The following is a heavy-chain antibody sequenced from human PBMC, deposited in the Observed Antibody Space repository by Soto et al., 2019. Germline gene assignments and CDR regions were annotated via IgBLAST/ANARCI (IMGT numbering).Heavy chain of an antibody. CDR2: IYYNGIT. Sequence: QVQLQESGPGLVKPSETLSLTCTISGAFMTNYYWNWIRQTPGKAPEWIAYIYYNGITNYNPSLKSRVTISVDTPKNQFSLKLNSVTAADTAMYYCARGRGGYYFYDYWGPGALVTVSS. D-gene: IGHD1-26*01. CDR3: ARGRGGYYFYDY. V-gene: IGHV4-59*01. J-gene: IGHJ4*02. CDR1: GAFMTNYY.